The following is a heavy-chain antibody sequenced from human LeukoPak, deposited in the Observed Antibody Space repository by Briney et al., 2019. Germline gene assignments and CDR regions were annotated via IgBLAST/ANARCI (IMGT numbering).Heavy chain of an antibody. Sequence: TSETLSLTCTVSGDSISTYYWSWIRQSPGKGLEWIGYIYHSGSTKYNPSLKSRVTISVDTSKKQFSLKLSSVTAADTAVYYCARDGYGGVDYWGQGTLVTVSS. J-gene: IGHJ4*02. CDR2: IYHSGST. V-gene: IGHV4-59*01. D-gene: IGHD3-10*01. CDR3: ARDGYGGVDY. CDR1: GDSISTYY.